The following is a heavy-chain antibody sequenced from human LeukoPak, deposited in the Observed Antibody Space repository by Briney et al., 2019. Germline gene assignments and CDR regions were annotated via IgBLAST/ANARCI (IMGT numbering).Heavy chain of an antibody. CDR3: AREGYGGNYGFDY. V-gene: IGHV4-39*02. D-gene: IGHD4-23*01. CDR1: GGSIRSSSYY. Sequence: SETLSLTCTVSGGSIRSSSYYWGWIRQPPGKGLEWIGSIYYSGSTYYNASLKSRGTISVDTSKNQFSLKLSSVTAADTAVYFCAREGYGGNYGFDYWGQGILVTVSS. J-gene: IGHJ4*02. CDR2: IYYSGST.